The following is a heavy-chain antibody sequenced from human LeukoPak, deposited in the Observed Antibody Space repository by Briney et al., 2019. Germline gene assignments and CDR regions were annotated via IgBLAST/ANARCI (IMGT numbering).Heavy chain of an antibody. CDR3: ARDTAVERWLQSHYYYCMGV. V-gene: IGHV3-30-3*01. J-gene: IGHJ6*02. D-gene: IGHD5-24*01. CDR1: GFTFSSYA. CDR2: ISYDGSNK. Sequence: PGRSLRLSCAASGFTFSSYAMHWVRQAPGKGLEWVAVISYDGSNKYYADSVKGRFTISRDNSKNTLYLQMNSLRAEDTAVYYCARDTAVERWLQSHYYYCMGVWGQGTTVTVSS.